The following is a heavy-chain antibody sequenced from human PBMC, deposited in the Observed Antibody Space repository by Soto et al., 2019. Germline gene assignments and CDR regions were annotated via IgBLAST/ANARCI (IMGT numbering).Heavy chain of an antibody. D-gene: IGHD6-19*01. V-gene: IGHV3-21*01. Sequence: EVQLVESGGGLVKPGGSLRLSCAASGFSFSSYTMNWVRQAPGKGLDWVSAISPTSSYIYYADSVKGRVTISRENAKNSLYLQLNSLRAEKTAVYYCAIDSPPAAPYSSAWTGWFDPWGQGTLVTVSS. CDR2: ISPTSSYI. CDR3: AIDSPPAAPYSSAWTGWFDP. CDR1: GFSFSSYT. J-gene: IGHJ5*02.